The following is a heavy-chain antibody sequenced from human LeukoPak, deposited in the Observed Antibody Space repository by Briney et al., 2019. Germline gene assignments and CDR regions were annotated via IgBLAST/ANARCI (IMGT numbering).Heavy chain of an antibody. J-gene: IGHJ6*02. CDR3: ARDVVSDYDPMDV. V-gene: IGHV3-74*01. D-gene: IGHD5-12*01. Sequence: PGGSLRLSCAASGFTFSTYWIHWVRQSPGRGLVWLSRKSSDGRSTTYADSVEGRFTVSRDNAKNTLYLQMSSLRDEDTAVYYCARDVVSDYDPMDVWGQGTTVSVSS. CDR1: GFTFSTYW. CDR2: KSSDGRST.